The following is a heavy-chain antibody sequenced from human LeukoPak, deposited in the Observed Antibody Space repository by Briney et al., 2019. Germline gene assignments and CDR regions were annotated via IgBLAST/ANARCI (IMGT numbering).Heavy chain of an antibody. V-gene: IGHV3-23*01. CDR3: AKVPYSSSWGAYFDY. D-gene: IGHD6-13*01. CDR1: GFTFSSYA. Sequence: LPGGSLRLSCAASGFTFSSYAMSWVRQAPGKGLEWVSAISGSGGSTYYADSVKGRFTISRDNSKNTLYLQMNSLRAEDTAVYYCAKVPYSSSWGAYFDYWGQGTLVTVSS. J-gene: IGHJ4*02. CDR2: ISGSGGST.